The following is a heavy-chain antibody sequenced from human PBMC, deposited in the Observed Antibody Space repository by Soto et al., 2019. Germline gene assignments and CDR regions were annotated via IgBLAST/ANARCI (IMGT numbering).Heavy chain of an antibody. J-gene: IGHJ4*02. CDR2: IYYSGST. V-gene: IGHV4-31*03. Sequence: LSLTCSVSGGSVSSNIYYWTWIRQHPGKGPEWIGHIYYSGSTYYNPSLKSRVTISLDMSKNQFSLKLTSVSAADTAVYYCARGYDYDSGGYLFDYWGQGTLVTVSS. D-gene: IGHD3-22*01. CDR1: GGSVSSNIYY. CDR3: ARGYDYDSGGYLFDY.